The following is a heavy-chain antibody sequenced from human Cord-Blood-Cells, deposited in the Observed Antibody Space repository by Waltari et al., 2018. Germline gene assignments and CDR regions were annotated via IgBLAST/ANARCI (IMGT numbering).Heavy chain of an antibody. CDR2: IYYSGST. CDR1: GCSDSSGSYY. Sequence: QVQLQESGPGLVKPSETLSLTCTVHGCSDSSGSYYWSWIRQPRGKGLEWIGYIYYSGSTNYNPALKSRVTISVDTSKNQFSLKRSSVTAADTAVYYCARSGSGWYFDYWGQGTLVTVSS. J-gene: IGHJ4*02. D-gene: IGHD6-19*01. V-gene: IGHV4-61*01. CDR3: ARSGSGWYFDY.